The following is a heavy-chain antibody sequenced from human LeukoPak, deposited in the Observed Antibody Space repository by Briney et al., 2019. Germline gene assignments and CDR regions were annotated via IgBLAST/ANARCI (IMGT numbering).Heavy chain of an antibody. CDR2: INQDGSEK. Sequence: QSGGSLRLSCAASGFTFRSHWMNWVRQAPGKGLEWVANINQDGSEKYYVDSVKGRFTISRDNAKNSLYLQMSSLRAEDTAVYYCARQLSGWYDADPYWGQGTLVTVSS. J-gene: IGHJ4*02. D-gene: IGHD6-19*01. CDR1: GFTFRSHW. CDR3: ARQLSGWYDADPY. V-gene: IGHV3-7*05.